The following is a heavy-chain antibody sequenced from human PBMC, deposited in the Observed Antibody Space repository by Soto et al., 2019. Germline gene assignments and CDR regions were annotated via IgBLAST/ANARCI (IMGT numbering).Heavy chain of an antibody. J-gene: IGHJ5*02. D-gene: IGHD3-10*01. Sequence: QVQLVESGGGVVQPGRSLRLSCAASGFNFSSSAMYWVRQAPGKGLKWMAVLSDDGSNRYYADSVRGRFTISRDNSKNTLYLQMNSLRADDTAVYYCARASMVRGIIGWFDPWGQGTLVTVSS. V-gene: IGHV3-30-3*01. CDR1: GFNFSSSA. CDR3: ARASMVRGIIGWFDP. CDR2: LSDDGSNR.